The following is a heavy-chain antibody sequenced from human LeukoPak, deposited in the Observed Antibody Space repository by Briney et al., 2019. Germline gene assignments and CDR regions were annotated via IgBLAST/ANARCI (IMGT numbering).Heavy chain of an antibody. CDR3: ASQTNYYDSSGRFDY. J-gene: IGHJ4*02. CDR2: INPNSGGT. CDR1: GYTFTGYY. Sequence: ASVKVSCKASGYTFTGYYMHWVRQAPEQGLEWMGWINPNSGGTNYAQKFQGRVAMTRDTSISTAYMELSRLRSDDTAVYYCASQTNYYDSSGRFDYWGQGTLVTVSS. V-gene: IGHV1-2*02. D-gene: IGHD3-22*01.